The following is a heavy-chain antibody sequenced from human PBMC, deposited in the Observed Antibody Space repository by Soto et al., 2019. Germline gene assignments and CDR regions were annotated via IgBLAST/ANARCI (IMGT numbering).Heavy chain of an antibody. D-gene: IGHD3-3*01. J-gene: IGHJ4*02. CDR1: GFTFSSYA. CDR3: AKVGGEPTSRYYDFWSGYYFVDY. V-gene: IGHV3-23*01. CDR2: ISGSGGST. Sequence: EVQLLESGGGLVQPGGSLRLSCAASGFTFSSYAMSWVRQAPGKGLEWVSAISGSGGSTYYADSVKGRFTISRDNSKNTLYLQMNSLRAEDTAVYYCAKVGGEPTSRYYDFWSGYYFVDYWGQGTLVTVSS.